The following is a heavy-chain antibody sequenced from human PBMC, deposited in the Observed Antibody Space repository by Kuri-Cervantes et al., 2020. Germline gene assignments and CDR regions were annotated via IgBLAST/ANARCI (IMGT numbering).Heavy chain of an antibody. CDR2: ISSSSSYI. CDR3: ARAVAGSGYYYYYMDV. Sequence: GGSLRLSCAASGFNFDDYGMSWVRQAPGKGLEWVSSISSSSSYIYYADSVKGRFTISRDNAKNSLYLQMNSLRAEDTAVYYCARAVAGSGYYYYYMDVWGKGTTVTVSS. V-gene: IGHV3-21*03. D-gene: IGHD6-19*01. J-gene: IGHJ6*03. CDR1: GFNFDDYG.